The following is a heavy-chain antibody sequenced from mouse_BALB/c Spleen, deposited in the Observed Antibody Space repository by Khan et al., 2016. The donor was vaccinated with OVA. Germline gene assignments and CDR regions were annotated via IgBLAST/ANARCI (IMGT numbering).Heavy chain of an antibody. CDR2: IFPGGTYT. J-gene: IGHJ4*01. CDR1: GYTFTNYW. Sequence: QVQLKESGAEVVRPGTSVKISCKTSGYTFTNYWLAWLKQRPGHEPEWIGDIFPGGTYTNYNENLKDKATLTADTFSSTAYMQLSSLTSEDSAVYFCVRYPRGNYDAMDYWGQGTSVTVS. D-gene: IGHD2-1*01. CDR3: VRYPRGNYDAMDY. V-gene: IGHV1-63*02.